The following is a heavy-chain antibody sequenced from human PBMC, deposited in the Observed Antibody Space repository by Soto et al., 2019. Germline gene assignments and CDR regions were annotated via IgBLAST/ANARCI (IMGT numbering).Heavy chain of an antibody. CDR1: GFTFSSYE. D-gene: IGHD6-13*01. Sequence: EVQLVESGGGLVQPGGSLRLSCAASGFTFSSYEMNWVRQAPGKGLEWVSYISSSGSTIYYADSVKGRFTISRDNAKNSLYLQMNSLRAEDTAVYYCARVGHSSSWYPPRPAPYYGMDVWGQGTTVTVSS. CDR2: ISSSGSTI. J-gene: IGHJ6*02. V-gene: IGHV3-48*03. CDR3: ARVGHSSSWYPPRPAPYYGMDV.